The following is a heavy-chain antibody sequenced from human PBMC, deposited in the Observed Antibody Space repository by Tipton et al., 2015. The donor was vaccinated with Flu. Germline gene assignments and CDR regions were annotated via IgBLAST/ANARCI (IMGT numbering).Heavy chain of an antibody. CDR3: ARRGLAVAGFDY. Sequence: SLRLSCAASGLTFSSYSMNWVRQAPGKGLEWVANIKQDGSEKYYVDSVKGRFTISRDNAKNSLYLQMNSLRAEDTAVYYCARRGLAVAGFDYWGQGTLVTVSS. J-gene: IGHJ4*02. D-gene: IGHD6-19*01. V-gene: IGHV3-7*01. CDR1: GLTFSSYS. CDR2: IKQDGSEK.